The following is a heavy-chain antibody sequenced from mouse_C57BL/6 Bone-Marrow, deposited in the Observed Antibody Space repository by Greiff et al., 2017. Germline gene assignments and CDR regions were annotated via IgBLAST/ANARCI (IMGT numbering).Heavy chain of an antibody. Sequence: EVKLVESGGGLVKPGGSLKLSCAASGFTFSSYAMSWVRQTPEKRLEWVATISDGGSYTYYPDNVKGRFTISRDNAKNNLYLQMSHLKSEDTAMYYCARDQRVMVTTGGYYYAMDYWGQGTSVTVSS. D-gene: IGHD2-2*01. CDR2: ISDGGSYT. CDR3: ARDQRVMVTTGGYYYAMDY. CDR1: GFTFSSYA. V-gene: IGHV5-4*01. J-gene: IGHJ4*01.